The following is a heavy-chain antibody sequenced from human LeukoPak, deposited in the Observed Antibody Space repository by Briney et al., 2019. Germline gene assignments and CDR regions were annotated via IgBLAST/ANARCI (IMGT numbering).Heavy chain of an antibody. D-gene: IGHD3-16*01. CDR1: GYTLTELS. V-gene: IGHV1-24*01. CDR2: FDPEDGER. Sequence: ASVKVSCKVSGYTLTELSTHWVRQAPGKGLEWMGGFDPEDGERIHAQKFQDRVTMTEDTSTDTAYMELRSLRSEDTAMYYCATALRLEALDLWGDGTMVTVSS. CDR3: ATALRLEALDL. J-gene: IGHJ3*01.